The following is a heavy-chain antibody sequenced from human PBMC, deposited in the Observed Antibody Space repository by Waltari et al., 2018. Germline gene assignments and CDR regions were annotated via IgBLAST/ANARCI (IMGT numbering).Heavy chain of an antibody. Sequence: QVQLVESGGGVVQPGGSLRLSCAASGFTFSSYGMHWVRQAPGKRLEWVAFIRYDGSNKYYADSVKGRFTISRDNSKNTLYLQMNSLRAEDTAVYYCANRGSYPGVLDYWGQGTLVTVSS. CDR3: ANRGSYPGVLDY. CDR2: IRYDGSNK. V-gene: IGHV3-30*02. D-gene: IGHD1-26*01. CDR1: GFTFSSYG. J-gene: IGHJ4*02.